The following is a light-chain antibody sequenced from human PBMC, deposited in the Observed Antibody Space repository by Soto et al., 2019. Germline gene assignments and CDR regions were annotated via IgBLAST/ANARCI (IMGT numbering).Light chain of an antibody. Sequence: QSALTQPASVSGSPGQSITISCTGTSSDVGGYNYVSWYQQHPGKAPELMIYEFSNRPSGVSHRFSGSKSGNTASLTISGLQAEDEADYYFSSFTRINAWVFGGGTNLTVL. CDR1: SSDVGGYNY. J-gene: IGLJ3*02. CDR3: SSFTRINAWV. CDR2: EFS. V-gene: IGLV2-14*01.